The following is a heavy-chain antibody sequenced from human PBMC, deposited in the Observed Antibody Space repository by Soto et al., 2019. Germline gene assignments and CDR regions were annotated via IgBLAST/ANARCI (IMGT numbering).Heavy chain of an antibody. CDR2: IRSKAYGGAT. CDR3: TRDLFTGTYYHGMDV. CDR1: GFTFGDYA. J-gene: IGHJ6*02. V-gene: IGHV3-49*04. Sequence: PGGSLRLSCTAFGFTFGDYAMSWVRQAPGKGLEWVGFIRSKAYGGATEYAASVKGKFTISRDDSKSIAYLQMNSLKTEDTAVYYCTRDLFTGTYYHGMDVWGQGTTVTVSS. D-gene: IGHD1-1*01.